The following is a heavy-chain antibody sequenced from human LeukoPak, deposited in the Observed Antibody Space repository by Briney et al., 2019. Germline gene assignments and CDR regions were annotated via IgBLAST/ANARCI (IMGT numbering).Heavy chain of an antibody. D-gene: IGHD3-10*01. V-gene: IGHV4-59*01. CDR2: SSYNGNT. CDR3: ARGALLWFGAKMEYYFDS. Sequence: SETLSLTCTVSGAYFTNYYWSFIRQPPGKGLEWIGFSSYNGNTNYNPSLKSRVTISVDMSKNQFSLRLKSVTAADTAVYYCARGALLWFGAKMEYYFDSWGQGTPLTVSS. CDR1: GAYFTNYY. J-gene: IGHJ4*02.